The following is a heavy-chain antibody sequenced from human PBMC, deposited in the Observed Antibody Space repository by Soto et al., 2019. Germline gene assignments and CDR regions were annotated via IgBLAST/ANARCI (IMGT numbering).Heavy chain of an antibody. J-gene: IGHJ6*03. CDR1: GYTFTSHG. V-gene: IGHV1-18*01. CDR3: ARTVRGSNIYYYHYIDV. Sequence: QVQLVQSGAEVKKPGASVKVSCKASGYTFTSHGISWVRQAPGQGLEWMGWISAYNGDTNYAQKLQGRFTVTTDTSTSTAYMELRSLISEDTAVYYCARTVRGSNIYYYHYIDVSGKGPTVTVSS. CDR2: ISAYNGDT. D-gene: IGHD3-10*01.